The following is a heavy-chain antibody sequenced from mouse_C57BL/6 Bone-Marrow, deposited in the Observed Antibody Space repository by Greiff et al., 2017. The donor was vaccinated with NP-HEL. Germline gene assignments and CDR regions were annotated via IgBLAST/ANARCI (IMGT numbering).Heavy chain of an antibody. D-gene: IGHD1-1*01. V-gene: IGHV5-9-1*02. CDR3: TRYYYGSSYGYFDV. CDR1: GFTFSSYA. J-gene: IGHJ1*03. CDR2: ISSGGDYI. Sequence: EVKLMESGEGLVKPGGSLKLSCAASGFTFSSYAMSWVRQTPEKRLEWVAYISSGGDYIYYADTVKGRFTISRDNARNTLYLQMSRLKSEDTAIYYCTRYYYGSSYGYFDVWGTGTTVTVSS.